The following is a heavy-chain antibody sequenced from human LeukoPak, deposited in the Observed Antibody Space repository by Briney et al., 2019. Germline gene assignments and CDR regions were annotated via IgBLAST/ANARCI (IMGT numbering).Heavy chain of an antibody. CDR1: GGSFSGYY. Sequence: SETLSLTCAVYGGSFSGYYWSWIRQPPGKGLEWIGEINHSGSTNSNPSLKSQVTISVDTSKNQFSLKLSSVTAADTAVYYCARHREYSSSSGFDYWGQGTLVTVSS. J-gene: IGHJ4*02. D-gene: IGHD6-6*01. V-gene: IGHV4-34*01. CDR2: INHSGST. CDR3: ARHREYSSSSGFDY.